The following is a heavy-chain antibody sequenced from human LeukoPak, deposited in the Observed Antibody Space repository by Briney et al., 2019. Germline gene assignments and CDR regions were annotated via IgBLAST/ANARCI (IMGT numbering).Heavy chain of an antibody. CDR2: ISYDGSNK. J-gene: IGHJ6*02. D-gene: IGHD3-16*01. CDR3: AKEDPWGSGMDV. V-gene: IGHV3-30*18. CDR1: GFTFSSYG. Sequence: PGGSLRLSCAATGFTFSSYGMHWVRQVPGKGLEWVAVISYDGSNKYYADSVKGRFSISRDNSKNTLYLQMNSLRAEDTAVYYCAKEDPWGSGMDVWGQGTTVTVSS.